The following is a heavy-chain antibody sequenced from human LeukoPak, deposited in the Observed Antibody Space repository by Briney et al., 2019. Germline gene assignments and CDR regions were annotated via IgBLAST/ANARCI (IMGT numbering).Heavy chain of an antibody. Sequence: GGSLRLSCAASGSTFSSYSMNWVRQAPGKGLEWVSSISSSSSYIYYADSVKGRFTISRDNAKNSLYLQMNSLRAEDTAVYYCAKDFGGSSPLRRARAAIQWVDAFDIWGQGTMVTVSS. CDR1: GSTFSSYS. D-gene: IGHD1-26*01. V-gene: IGHV3-21*04. J-gene: IGHJ3*02. CDR2: ISSSSSYI. CDR3: AKDFGGSSPLRRARAAIQWVDAFDI.